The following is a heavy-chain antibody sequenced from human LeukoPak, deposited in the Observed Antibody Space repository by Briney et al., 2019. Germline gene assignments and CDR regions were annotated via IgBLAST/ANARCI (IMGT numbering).Heavy chain of an antibody. J-gene: IGHJ5*02. CDR2: INPSGGST. Sequence: GASVKVSCKASGYTFTSYYMHWVRQAPGQGLEWMGIINPSGGSTSYAQKFQGRVTMTRDTSTSTVYMELSSLRSEDTAVYYCARGMGIAAAAPRLRFDPWGQGTLVTVSS. CDR1: GYTFTSYY. V-gene: IGHV1-46*01. D-gene: IGHD6-13*01. CDR3: ARGMGIAAAAPRLRFDP.